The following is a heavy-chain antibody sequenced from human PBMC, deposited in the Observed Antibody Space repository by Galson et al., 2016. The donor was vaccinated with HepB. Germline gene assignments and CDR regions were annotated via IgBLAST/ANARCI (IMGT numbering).Heavy chain of an antibody. CDR3: TLNKYYDFSFAP. D-gene: IGHD3-3*01. J-gene: IGHJ5*02. Sequence: SLRLSCAASGLTFTNAWVSWVRQAPGKGLEWVCRIKSKNDGGTTDCAAPVKGRFTISRDDSKNTLSLQMNSLKTEDTAVYYCTLNKYYDFSFAPWGQGTLVTVSS. CDR1: GLTFTNAW. CDR2: IKSKNDGGTT. V-gene: IGHV3-15*01.